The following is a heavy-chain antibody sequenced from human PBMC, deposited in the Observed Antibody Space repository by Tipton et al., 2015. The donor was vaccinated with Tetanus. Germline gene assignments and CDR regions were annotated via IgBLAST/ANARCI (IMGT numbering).Heavy chain of an antibody. Sequence: TLSLTCTVSGGSISDKKYYWGWIRQPPGKGLEWIASIYFEGSTYYSPSLESRVSIAVDTSQNVFSLKLTSASDADTAVYYCVRGRGLGAFSYGFEYWGQGALVTVSS. CDR2: IYFEGST. CDR3: VRGRGLGAFSYGFEY. V-gene: IGHV4-39*02. CDR1: GGSISDKKYY. J-gene: IGHJ4*02. D-gene: IGHD5-18*01.